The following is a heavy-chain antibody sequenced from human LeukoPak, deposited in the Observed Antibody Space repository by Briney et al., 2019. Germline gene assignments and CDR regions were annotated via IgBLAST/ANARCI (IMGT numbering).Heavy chain of an antibody. D-gene: IGHD6-13*01. J-gene: IGHJ4*02. Sequence: KPSETLSLTCTVSGGSISSSSYYWGWIRQPPGKGLEWTGSIYYSGSTYYNPSLKSRVTISVDTSKNQFSLKLSSVTAADTAVYYCARDRVAAAGTFDYRGQGTLVTASS. CDR2: IYYSGST. CDR3: ARDRVAAAGTFDY. V-gene: IGHV4-39*07. CDR1: GGSISSSSYY.